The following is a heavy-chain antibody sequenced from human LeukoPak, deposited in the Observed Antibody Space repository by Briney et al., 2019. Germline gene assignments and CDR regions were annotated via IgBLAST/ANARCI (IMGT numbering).Heavy chain of an antibody. V-gene: IGHV3-33*01. CDR1: GFTFRTYG. D-gene: IGHD3-10*01. Sequence: RTSLRLSCVASGFTFRTYGMYWVRQAPGKGLEWVGVIWSNGSKKYYAESVKGRFTISRDDSKNTLYLQMNSLSAEDTAVYYCARDGAVGRPIDPWGQGTLVTVSS. CDR3: ARDGAVGRPIDP. J-gene: IGHJ5*02. CDR2: IWSNGSKK.